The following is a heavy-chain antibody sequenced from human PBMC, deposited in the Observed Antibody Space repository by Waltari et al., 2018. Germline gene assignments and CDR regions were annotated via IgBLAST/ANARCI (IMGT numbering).Heavy chain of an antibody. D-gene: IGHD6-19*01. J-gene: IGHJ4*02. V-gene: IGHV3-9*01. CDR1: GFIFDDYA. Sequence: VQLVESGGGLVQPGRSLRLSCVASGFIFDDYAMHWVRRAPGKGLEGVSGMSVNGDDIGYADSGRGRFTTSRDNAKNALYLQMNSLRADDTAFYYCAKDKTSSGWKYFGDWGPGTLVTVSS. CDR2: MSVNGDDI. CDR3: AKDKTSSGWKYFGD.